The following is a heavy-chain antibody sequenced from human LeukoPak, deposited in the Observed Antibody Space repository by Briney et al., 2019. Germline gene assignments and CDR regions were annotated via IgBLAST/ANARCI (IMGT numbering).Heavy chain of an antibody. CDR1: GFTSSSHG. CDR3: AKDSVKVTTVRRVPHYMDV. Sequence: PGGTLRLSCAASGFTSSSHGMNWVRQAPGKGLEWVAFIRYDGSIKYYADSVKGRFTISKDNSKNTLYLQMNSLRAEDTAVYYCAKDSVKVTTVRRVPHYMDVWGKGTTVTISS. V-gene: IGHV3-30*02. CDR2: IRYDGSIK. J-gene: IGHJ6*03. D-gene: IGHD4-17*01.